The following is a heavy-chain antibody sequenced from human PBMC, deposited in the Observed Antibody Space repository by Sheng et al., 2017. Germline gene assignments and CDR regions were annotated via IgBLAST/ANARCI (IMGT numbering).Heavy chain of an antibody. CDR1: GFTFSSYG. V-gene: IGHV3-23*04. J-gene: IGHJ6*03. Sequence: EVQLVESGGGLVQPGGTLRLSCAASGFTFSSYGMSWVRQAPGKGLEWVSAISGSGGSTYYADSVKGRFTISRDNSKNTLYLQMNSLRAEDTAVYYCANQKRLQSPLGYYMDVWGKGTTVTVSS. CDR2: ISGSGGST. D-gene: IGHD4-4*01. CDR3: ANQKRLQSPLGYYMDV.